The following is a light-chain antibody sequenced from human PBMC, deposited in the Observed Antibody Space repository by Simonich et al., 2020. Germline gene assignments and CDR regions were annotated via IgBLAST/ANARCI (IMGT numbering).Light chain of an antibody. Sequence: QLVLTQSPSASASLGASVKLTCTLSSAHSSYATAWHQQQPEKGPRYLMNLNSDGSHSKGDGIPVRFSGSSSVAERYLTISSLQSEDEADYYCQTWGTGIRVFGGGTKLTVL. CDR1: SAHSSYA. V-gene: IGLV4-69*01. J-gene: IGLJ3*02. CDR3: QTWGTGIRV. CDR2: LNSDGSH.